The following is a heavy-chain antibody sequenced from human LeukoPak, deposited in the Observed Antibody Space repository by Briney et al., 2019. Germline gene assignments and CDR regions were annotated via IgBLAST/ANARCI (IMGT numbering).Heavy chain of an antibody. Sequence: GGSLRLSCAASGFTSNTFWMSWVRQAPGKGLEWVANIKHDGSEKYYVDSVKGRFTISRDNAKNSLYLQMSSLRADDTAVYYCARVEASGYDYGAFDYWGQGTLVTVSS. CDR3: ARVEASGYDYGAFDY. CDR2: IKHDGSEK. J-gene: IGHJ4*02. V-gene: IGHV3-7*01. D-gene: IGHD5-12*01. CDR1: GFTSNTFW.